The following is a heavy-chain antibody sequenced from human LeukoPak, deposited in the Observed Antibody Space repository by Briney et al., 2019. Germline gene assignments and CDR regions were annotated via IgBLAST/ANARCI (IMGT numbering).Heavy chain of an antibody. J-gene: IGHJ4*02. CDR3: ARVGPTDCSSTSCSSSFDY. Sequence: ASVKVSCKASGYTFTSYYMHWVRQAPGQGLEWMGIINPSGGSTSYAQKFQGRVTMTRDTSTSTVYMELSSLRSEDTAVYYCARVGPTDCSSTSCSSSFDYWGQGTLVTVSS. D-gene: IGHD2-2*01. CDR1: GYTFTSYY. V-gene: IGHV1-46*01. CDR2: INPSGGST.